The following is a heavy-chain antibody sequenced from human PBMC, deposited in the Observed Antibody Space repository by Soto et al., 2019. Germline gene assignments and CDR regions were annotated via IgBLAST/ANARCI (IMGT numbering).Heavy chain of an antibody. CDR1: GGSFSGYY. V-gene: IGHV4-34*01. Sequence: QVQLQQWGAGLLKPSETLSLTCAVYGGSFSGYYWSWIRQPPGKGLEWIGEINHSGSTNYNPSLKIRFTLSVDTSKNQFSLKLSSVTAADTAVYYCARGGYCSGGSCYSFDYWGQGTLVTVSS. D-gene: IGHD2-15*01. CDR2: INHSGST. J-gene: IGHJ4*02. CDR3: ARGGYCSGGSCYSFDY.